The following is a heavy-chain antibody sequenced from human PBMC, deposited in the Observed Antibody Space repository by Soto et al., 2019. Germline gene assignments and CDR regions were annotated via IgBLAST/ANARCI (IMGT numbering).Heavy chain of an antibody. V-gene: IGHV1-3*01. D-gene: IGHD7-27*01. CDR3: ARDTGDGTFDF. CDR1: GYTFSSYA. CDR2: INAGYGNT. J-gene: IGHJ4*02. Sequence: ASVKVCCKASGYTFSSYAMHWVRQAPGQRLEWMGWINAGYGNTKSSQKFQDRVTISRDTSASTAYMELTSLRSEDTAVYYCARDTGDGTFDFWGQGTLVTVSS.